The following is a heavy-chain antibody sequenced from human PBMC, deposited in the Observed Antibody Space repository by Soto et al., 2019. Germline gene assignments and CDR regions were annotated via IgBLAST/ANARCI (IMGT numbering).Heavy chain of an antibody. D-gene: IGHD2-15*01. CDR1: GFTFGDSY. CDR3: VRGGGGGLFDP. Sequence: SGGSLRLSCAGSGFTFGDSYVSWIRQAPGKGLEWLSYISPGSRYPAYADSVKGRFTISRDNAKRSLYLQMMSLTAEDTAIYYCVRGGGGGLFDPWGQGTMVTVSP. V-gene: IGHV3-11*06. J-gene: IGHJ5*02. CDR2: ISPGSRYP.